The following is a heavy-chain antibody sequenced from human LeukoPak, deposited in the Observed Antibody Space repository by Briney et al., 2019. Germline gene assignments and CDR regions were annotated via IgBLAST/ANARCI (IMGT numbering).Heavy chain of an antibody. V-gene: IGHV4-59*01. D-gene: IGHD6-13*01. CDR1: GGSISSYY. CDR3: ARGGYSSSWFWMY. CDR2: IYYSGST. Sequence: SETLSLTCTVSGGSISSYYWSWIRQPPGKGLEWIGYIYYSGSTNYNPSLKSRVTISVDTSKNQFSLKLSSVTAADTAVYYCARGGYSSSWFWMYWGQGTLVTVSS. J-gene: IGHJ4*02.